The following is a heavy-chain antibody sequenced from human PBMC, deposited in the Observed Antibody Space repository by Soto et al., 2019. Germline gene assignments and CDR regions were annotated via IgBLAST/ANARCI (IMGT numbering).Heavy chain of an antibody. V-gene: IGHV1-69*04. CDR1: GGTFSIYT. CDR2: IIPILGIA. Sequence: SVKVSCKASGGTFSIYTISWVLQAPGQGLEWMGRIIPILGIANYAQKFQGRVTITADKSTSTAYMELSSLRSEDTAVYYCARDQGILTDFDYRGQGTRVTVFS. CDR3: ARDQGILTDFDY. J-gene: IGHJ4*02. D-gene: IGHD3-9*01.